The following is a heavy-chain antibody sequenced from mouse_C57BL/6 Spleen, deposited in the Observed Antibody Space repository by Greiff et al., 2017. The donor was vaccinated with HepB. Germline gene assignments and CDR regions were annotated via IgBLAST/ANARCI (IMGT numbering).Heavy chain of an antibody. CDR3: TTNLARRGFDY. CDR2: IDPETGGT. Sequence: VHLVESGAELVRPGASVTLSCKASGYTFTDYEMHWVKQTPVHGLEWIGAIDPETGGTAYNQKFKGKAILTADKSSSTAYMELRSLTSEDSAVYYCTTNLARRGFDYWGQGTTLTVSS. V-gene: IGHV1-15*01. CDR1: GYTFTDYE. J-gene: IGHJ2*01.